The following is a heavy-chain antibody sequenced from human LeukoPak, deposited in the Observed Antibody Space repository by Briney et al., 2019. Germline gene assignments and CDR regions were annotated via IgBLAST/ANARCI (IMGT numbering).Heavy chain of an antibody. V-gene: IGHV3-53*01. D-gene: IGHD5-12*01. J-gene: IGHJ6*02. Sequence: TGGSLRLSCAVSGFTDSSNYMSWVRQAPGKGLEWVSVIYSGGNTFYADSVKGRFTISRDNSKNTLYLQMNSLTAEDTAVYYCTSGRYSGYAPAVWGQRTTVTVSS. CDR2: IYSGGNT. CDR3: TSGRYSGYAPAV. CDR1: GFTDSSNY.